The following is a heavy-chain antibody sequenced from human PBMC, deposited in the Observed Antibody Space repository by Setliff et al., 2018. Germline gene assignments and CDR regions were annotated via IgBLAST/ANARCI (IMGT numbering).Heavy chain of an antibody. V-gene: IGHV4-4*07. CDR1: GGSISSYY. D-gene: IGHD1-26*01. CDR2: IYTSGST. Sequence: SETLSLTCTVSGGSISSYYWSWIRQPAGKGLEWIGRIYTSGSTNYNPSLKSRVTMSVDTSKNQFPLKLSSVTAADTAVYYCARKGISALSGAFDMWGQGTMVTV. J-gene: IGHJ3*02. CDR3: ARKGISALSGAFDM.